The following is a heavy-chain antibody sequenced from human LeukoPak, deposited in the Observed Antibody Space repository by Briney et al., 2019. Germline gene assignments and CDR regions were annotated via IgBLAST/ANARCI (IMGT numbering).Heavy chain of an antibody. J-gene: IGHJ4*02. CDR1: GGSISSYY. CDR2: IYYSGTT. Sequence: SETLSLTCTVSGGSISSYYWSWIRQPPGKGLEWIGYIYYSGTTNYNPSLKSRVTISVDTSKTPFSLKLNSVTAADTAVYYCARLPLRSHFDYWGQGTLVTVSS. V-gene: IGHV4-59*08. CDR3: ARLPLRSHFDY.